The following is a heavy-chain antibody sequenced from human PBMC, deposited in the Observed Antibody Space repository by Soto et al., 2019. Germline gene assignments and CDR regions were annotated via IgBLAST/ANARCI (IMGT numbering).Heavy chain of an antibody. CDR3: AKDPLYSGSYFGTLDY. V-gene: IGHV3-23*01. CDR1: GFTFSSYA. CDR2: ISGSGGST. J-gene: IGHJ4*02. Sequence: GGSLRLSCAASGFTFSSYAMSWVRQAPGKGLEWVSAISGSGGSTYYADSVKGRFTISRGNSKNTLYLQMNSLRAEDTAVYYCAKDPLYSGSYFGTLDYWGQGTLVTVSS. D-gene: IGHD1-26*01.